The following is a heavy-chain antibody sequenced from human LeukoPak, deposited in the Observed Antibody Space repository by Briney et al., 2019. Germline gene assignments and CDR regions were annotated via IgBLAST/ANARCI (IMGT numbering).Heavy chain of an antibody. CDR2: ISYDGSNK. CDR1: GFTFSGYA. Sequence: PGGSLRLSCAASGFTFSGYAMHWVRQAPGKGLEWVAVISYDGSNKYYADSVKGRFTISRDNSKNTLYLQMNSLRAEDTAVYYCAMVGSGWSRFDYWGQGTLVTVSS. J-gene: IGHJ4*02. CDR3: AMVGSGWSRFDY. D-gene: IGHD6-19*01. V-gene: IGHV3-30-3*01.